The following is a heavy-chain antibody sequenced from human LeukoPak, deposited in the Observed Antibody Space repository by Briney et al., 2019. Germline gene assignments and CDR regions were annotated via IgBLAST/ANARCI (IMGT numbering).Heavy chain of an antibody. V-gene: IGHV3-21*01. CDR3: ARSIAVAGTDDY. CDR2: ISSSSYI. CDR1: GFTFSSYS. D-gene: IGHD6-19*01. J-gene: IGHJ4*02. Sequence: GGSLRLSCAASGFTFSSYSMNWVRQAPGKGLEWVSSISSSSYIYYADSVKGRFTIPRDNAKNSLYLQMNSLRAEDTAVYYCARSIAVAGTDDYWGQGTLVTVSS.